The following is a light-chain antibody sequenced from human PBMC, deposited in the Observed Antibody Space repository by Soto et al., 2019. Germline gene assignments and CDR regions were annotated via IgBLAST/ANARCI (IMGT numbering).Light chain of an antibody. CDR3: QQYNNWPALT. CDR2: GAS. J-gene: IGKJ1*01. CDR1: QSVSSK. V-gene: IGKV3-15*01. Sequence: EIVMTQSPATLSVSPGERATLSCRASQSVSSKLAWYQQKPGQAPRLLIYGASTRATGIPARFSGSGSGTEFTLTISSLQSEDFAVYYCQQYNNWPALTFGQGTKVEIK.